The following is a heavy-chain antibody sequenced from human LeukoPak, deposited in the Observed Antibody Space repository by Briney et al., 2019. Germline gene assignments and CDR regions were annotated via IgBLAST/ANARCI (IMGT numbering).Heavy chain of an antibody. D-gene: IGHD3-9*01. CDR1: GGSITNYY. J-gene: IGHJ5*02. V-gene: IGHV4-59*01. Sequence: SETLSLTCTVSGGSITNYYWNWIRQPPGKGLEWVGYISYTGSTNYNPSLKSRVTISVDTSKNQFSLELSSVTAADTSVYYGARDVFFYEILTGYSFNGFDPGGQGPLVTVS. CDR3: ARDVFFYEILTGYSFNGFDP. CDR2: ISYTGST.